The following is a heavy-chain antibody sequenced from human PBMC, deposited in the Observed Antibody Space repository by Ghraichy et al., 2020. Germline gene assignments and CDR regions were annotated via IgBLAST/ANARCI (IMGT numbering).Heavy chain of an antibody. CDR1: GGPISTYY. CDR2: IYDNGIT. V-gene: IGHV4-59*01. J-gene: IGHJ4*02. D-gene: IGHD2-21*02. CDR3: AREMTLSLDY. Sequence: SETLSLTCTVSGGPISTYYWSWIRQPPGQGLEWIGDIYDNGITKYNPSFKRRVTISEDTSKNQFSLRLTSVTAADTAIYFCAREMTLSLDYWGQGILVTVSS.